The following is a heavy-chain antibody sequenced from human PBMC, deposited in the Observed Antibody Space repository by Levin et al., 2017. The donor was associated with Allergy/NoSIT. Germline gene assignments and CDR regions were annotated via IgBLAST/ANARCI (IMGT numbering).Heavy chain of an antibody. D-gene: IGHD3-3*01. V-gene: IGHV3-30*18. Sequence: SCAASGFTFSSYGMHWVRQAPGKGLEWVAVISYDGSNKYYADSVKGRFTISRDNSKNTLYLQMNSLRAEDTAVYYCAKDRGYYDFWSGYYTAGDYWGQGTLVTVSS. J-gene: IGHJ4*02. CDR2: ISYDGSNK. CDR1: GFTFSSYG. CDR3: AKDRGYYDFWSGYYTAGDY.